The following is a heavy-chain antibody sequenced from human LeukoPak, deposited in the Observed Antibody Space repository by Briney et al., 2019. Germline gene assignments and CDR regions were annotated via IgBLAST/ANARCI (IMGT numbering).Heavy chain of an antibody. CDR3: ARAVNYWYFDL. CDR2: INPSGGST. V-gene: IGHV1-46*01. J-gene: IGHJ2*01. Sequence: ASVKVSCTASGYTFTSYYMHWVRQAPGQGLEWMGIINPSGGSTSYAQKFQGRITMTRDTSTSTVYMELSSLRSEDTAVYYCARAVNYWYFDLWGRGTLVTVSS. CDR1: GYTFTSYY.